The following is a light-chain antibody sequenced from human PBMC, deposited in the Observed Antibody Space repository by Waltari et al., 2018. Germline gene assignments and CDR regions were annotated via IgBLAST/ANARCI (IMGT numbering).Light chain of an antibody. Sequence: QPVLTQPPSASGTPGQRVTIPCSGSGSNIGSNTVTWYQQLPGTAPKLLIYSNNQRPSGVPDRFSGSKSGTSASLAISGLQSEDEADYYCAAWDDSLNGWVFGGGTKLTVL. CDR1: GSNIGSNT. J-gene: IGLJ3*02. CDR2: SNN. CDR3: AAWDDSLNGWV. V-gene: IGLV1-44*01.